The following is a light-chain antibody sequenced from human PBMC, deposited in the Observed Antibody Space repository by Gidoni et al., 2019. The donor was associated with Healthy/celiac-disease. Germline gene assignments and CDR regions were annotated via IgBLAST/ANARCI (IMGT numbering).Light chain of an antibody. V-gene: IGLV3-9*01. J-gene: IGLJ3*02. Sequence: SYELTQPLSVSVALGQTARITCGGNNIGSKNVHWYQQKPGQAPVLVIYRDSNRPSGIPERFSGSNSGNTATLTISRAQAGDEADYYCQVWDSSTGVFGGGTKLXV. CDR1: NIGSKN. CDR2: RDS. CDR3: QVWDSSTGV.